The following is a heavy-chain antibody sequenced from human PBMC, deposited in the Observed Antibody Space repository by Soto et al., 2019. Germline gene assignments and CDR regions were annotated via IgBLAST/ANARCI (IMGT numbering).Heavy chain of an antibody. J-gene: IGHJ4*02. CDR1: GFSLDSAAVG. D-gene: IGHD3-10*01. CDR3: AYFTFGGTFGRGGAFNY. Sequence: QITLNESGPTLVKPMQTLTLTCNFSGFSLDSAAVGVGWRRQPAGKDLECLALIYWDGDKRHNTSLTKRVIISKDTYKIQVVLTMTDMAPADTGTYVCAYFTFGGTFGRGGAFNYWGQGVLVTVSS. V-gene: IGHV2-5*02. CDR2: IYWDGDK.